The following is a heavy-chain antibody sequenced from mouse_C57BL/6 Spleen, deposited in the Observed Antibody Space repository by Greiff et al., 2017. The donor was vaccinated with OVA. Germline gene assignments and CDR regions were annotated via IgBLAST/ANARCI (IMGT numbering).Heavy chain of an antibody. CDR3: ASGPDYDYEYFDV. Sequence: VQLQQSGAELARPGASVKMSCKASGYTFTSYTMHWVKQRPGQGLEWIGYINPSSGYTKYNQKFKDKATLTADKSSSTAYMQLSSLTSEDSAVYYCASGPDYDYEYFDVWGTGTTVTVSS. J-gene: IGHJ1*03. D-gene: IGHD2-4*01. V-gene: IGHV1-4*01. CDR2: INPSSGYT. CDR1: GYTFTSYT.